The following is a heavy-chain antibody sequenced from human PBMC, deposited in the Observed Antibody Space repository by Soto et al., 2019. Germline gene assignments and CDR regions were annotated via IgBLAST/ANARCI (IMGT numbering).Heavy chain of an antibody. Sequence: SETLSLTCTVSGGSISSYYWSWIRQPPGKGLEWIGYIYYSGSTNYNPSLKSRVIINVDTSRNHFSLHLTSVTPEDTAVYYCAREGGSETLAGRRLEYWGQGTLVTVSS. CDR3: AREGGSETLAGRRLEY. J-gene: IGHJ4*02. CDR2: IYYSGST. V-gene: IGHV4-59*12. D-gene: IGHD6-19*01. CDR1: GGSISSYY.